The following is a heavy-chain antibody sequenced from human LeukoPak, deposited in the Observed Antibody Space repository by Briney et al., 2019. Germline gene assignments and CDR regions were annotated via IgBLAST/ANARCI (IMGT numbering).Heavy chain of an antibody. CDR3: ARHEGGITIFGVVYYYGMDV. V-gene: IGHV4-39*01. D-gene: IGHD3-3*01. J-gene: IGHJ6*02. CDR1: GGSISSSSYY. CDR2: IYYSGST. Sequence: PSETLSLTCTVSGGSISSSSYYWGWIRQPPGKGLEWIGSIYYSGSTYYNPSLKSRVTISVDTSKNQFSLKLSSVTAADTAVYYCARHEGGITIFGVVYYYGMDVWGQGTTVTVSS.